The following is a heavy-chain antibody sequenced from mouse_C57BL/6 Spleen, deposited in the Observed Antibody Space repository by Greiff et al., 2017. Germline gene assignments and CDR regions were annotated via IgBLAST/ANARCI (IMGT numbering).Heavy chain of an antibody. CDR1: GYAFSSSW. Sequence: QVQLQQSGPELVKPGASVKISCKASGYAFSSSWKNWVKQRPGKGLEWIGRIYPGDGDTNYNGKFKGKATLTADKSSSTAYMQLSSLTSEDSAVYFCAGDYGRGDWGQGTLVTVSA. D-gene: IGHD1-1*01. CDR2: IYPGDGDT. J-gene: IGHJ3*01. CDR3: AGDYGRGD. V-gene: IGHV1-82*01.